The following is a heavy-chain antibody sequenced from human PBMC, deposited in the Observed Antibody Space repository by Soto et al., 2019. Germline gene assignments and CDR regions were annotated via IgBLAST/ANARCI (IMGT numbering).Heavy chain of an antibody. CDR2: IYWDDSK. D-gene: IGHD1-26*01. V-gene: IGHV2-5*02. CDR3: AHAYGGRALY. Sequence: QITLKESGPTLVKPTQTLTLTCTFSGFSLTTDRVGVGWIRQPPGEALEWLAVIYWDDSKTYRPSLESRLTITKETSKNQVPLTMTNMDSLDTATYYCAHAYGGRALYWGQGTLVPVSS. CDR1: GFSLTTDRVG. J-gene: IGHJ4*02.